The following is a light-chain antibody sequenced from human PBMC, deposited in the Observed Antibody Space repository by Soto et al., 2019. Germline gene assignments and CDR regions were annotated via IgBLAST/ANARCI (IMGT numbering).Light chain of an antibody. CDR3: QQYGSSGT. CDR1: QSVGSD. CDR2: GAS. J-gene: IGKJ1*01. V-gene: IGKV3-15*01. Sequence: RVMTQSRPTLSVSPGSRPTLRCRASQSVGSDLAWYQQQPGQAPRILIYGASTRATGIPARFSGSGSGTDFTLPISRLEPEDFAVYYCQQYGSSGTFGQGTKVDIK.